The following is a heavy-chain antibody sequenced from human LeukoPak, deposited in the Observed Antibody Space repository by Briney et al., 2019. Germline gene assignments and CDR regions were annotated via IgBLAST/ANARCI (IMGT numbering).Heavy chain of an antibody. CDR2: ISYDGSNK. Sequence: GGSLRLSCAASGFTFSSYAMHWVRQAPGKGLEWVAVISYDGSNKNYADSVKGRFTISGDNSKNTLYLQMNSLRAEDTAVYYCARVALNWKLRGSFDYWGQGTLVTVSS. D-gene: IGHD1-20*01. J-gene: IGHJ4*02. CDR3: ARVALNWKLRGSFDY. V-gene: IGHV3-30*04. CDR1: GFTFSSYA.